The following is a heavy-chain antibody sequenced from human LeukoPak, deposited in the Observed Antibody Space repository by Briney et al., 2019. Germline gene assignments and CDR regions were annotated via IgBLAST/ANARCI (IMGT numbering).Heavy chain of an antibody. J-gene: IGHJ4*02. Sequence: GSLRPSCAASGFTFSNYYMTWIRQTPGRGLEWISHISTDSSNTNYADSVKGRFTVSRDNAQNSLFLQMNSLRAEDTAIYYCARLHSLAGAGTYDYWGQGTLVTVSS. CDR2: ISTDSSNT. CDR1: GFTFSNYY. V-gene: IGHV3-11*06. D-gene: IGHD6-13*01. CDR3: ARLHSLAGAGTYDY.